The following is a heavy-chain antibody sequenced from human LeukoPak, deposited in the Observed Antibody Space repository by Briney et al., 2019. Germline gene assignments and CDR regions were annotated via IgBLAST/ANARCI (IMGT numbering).Heavy chain of an antibody. J-gene: IGHJ3*02. V-gene: IGHV4-30-4*01. Sequence: RPSETLSLTCTVSGGSISSGDYYWSWIRQPPGKGLEWIGYIYYSGSTYYNPSLKSRVTISVDTSKNQFSLKLSSVPAADTAVYYCARDGRPVGKTQGGMDDAFDIWGQGTMVTVSS. CDR3: ARDGRPVGKTQGGMDDAFDI. D-gene: IGHD1-26*01. CDR2: IYYSGST. CDR1: GGSISSGDYY.